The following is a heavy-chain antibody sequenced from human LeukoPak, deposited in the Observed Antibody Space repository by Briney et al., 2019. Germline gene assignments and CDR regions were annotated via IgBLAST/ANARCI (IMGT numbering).Heavy chain of an antibody. Sequence: ASVKVSCKTSGYTFTSYAMHWVRQAPGQRLEWMGWINAGNGNPKYSQKFQGRVTITGDTSASTAYMELSSLRSEDTAVYYCARTYYDFWSGYSEGPPNNWFDPWGQGTLVTVSS. CDR3: ARTYYDFWSGYSEGPPNNWFDP. J-gene: IGHJ5*02. CDR2: INAGNGNP. V-gene: IGHV1-3*01. D-gene: IGHD3-3*01. CDR1: GYTFTSYA.